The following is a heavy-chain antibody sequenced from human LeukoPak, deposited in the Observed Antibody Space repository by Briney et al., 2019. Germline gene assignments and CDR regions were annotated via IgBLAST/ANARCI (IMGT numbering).Heavy chain of an antibody. D-gene: IGHD1-1*01. V-gene: IGHV3-53*01. CDR2: IYSGGST. J-gene: IGHJ4*02. Sequence: GGSLRLSCAASGFTVNNNYMSWVRQAPGKGLEWVSVIYSGGSTYYADSVKGRFTISRDNSKNTLYLHMNSLRAEDTAVYYCAKTGNPATGDYGGQGTLVTVSS. CDR3: AKTGNPATGDY. CDR1: GFTVNNNY.